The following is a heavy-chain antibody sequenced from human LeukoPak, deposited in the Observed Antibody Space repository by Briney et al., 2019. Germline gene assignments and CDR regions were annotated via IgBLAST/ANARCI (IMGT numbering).Heavy chain of an antibody. CDR1: GFTFSSYW. D-gene: IGHD1-26*01. J-gene: IGHJ4*02. CDR3: ARVDQWELLYFDY. V-gene: IGHV3-74*01. Sequence: GGSLRLSCAASGFTFSSYWMHWVRQAPGKGLVWVSRINSDGSSTSYADSVKGRFTISRDNAKNTLYLQMNSLRAEDTAVYYCARVDQWELLYFDYWGQGTLVTVSS. CDR2: INSDGSST.